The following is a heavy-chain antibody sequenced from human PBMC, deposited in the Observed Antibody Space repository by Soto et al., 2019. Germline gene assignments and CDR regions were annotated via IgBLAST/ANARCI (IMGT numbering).Heavy chain of an antibody. CDR2: IYYSGST. V-gene: IGHV4-59*01. Sequence: SETLSLTCTVSGGSISSYYWSWIRQPPGKGLEWIGYIYYSGSTNYNPSLKSRVTISVDTSKNQFSLKLSSVTAADTAVYYCARAPRGNYGYPSYFDYWGKVTLVTVSS. J-gene: IGHJ4*02. D-gene: IGHD3-10*01. CDR1: GGSISSYY. CDR3: ARAPRGNYGYPSYFDY.